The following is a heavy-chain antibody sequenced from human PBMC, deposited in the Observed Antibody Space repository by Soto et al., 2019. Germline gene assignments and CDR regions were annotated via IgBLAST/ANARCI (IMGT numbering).Heavy chain of an antibody. CDR1: GFTFSSYA. J-gene: IGHJ4*03. CDR2: ISGSGGST. Sequence: GGSLRLSCAASGFTFSSYAMSWVRQAPGKGLEWVSAISGSGGSTYYADSVKGRCTISRDNSKNTLYLQMNSLRAEDTAVYYCPKDLFFMVRRVMSYFDYRGQGPL. V-gene: IGHV3-23*01. CDR3: PKDLFFMVRRVMSYFDY. D-gene: IGHD3-10*01.